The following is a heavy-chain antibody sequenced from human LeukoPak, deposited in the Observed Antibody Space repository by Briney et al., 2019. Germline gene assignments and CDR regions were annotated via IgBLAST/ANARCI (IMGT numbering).Heavy chain of an antibody. J-gene: IGHJ4*02. Sequence: GGSLRLSCAASGFTFSSYDINWPRRAPGKGLEWVSYISSGGSTKHYADSVKGRFTISRDNAKNSVYLQMSSLRAEDTAVYYCARGTQSPVSGYFDFWGQGTLVTVAS. V-gene: IGHV3-48*03. CDR1: GFTFSSYD. D-gene: IGHD3-10*01. CDR3: ARGTQSPVSGYFDF. CDR2: ISSGGSTK.